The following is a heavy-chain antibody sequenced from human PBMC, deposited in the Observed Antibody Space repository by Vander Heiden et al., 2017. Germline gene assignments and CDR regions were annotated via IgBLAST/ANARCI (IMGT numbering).Heavy chain of an antibody. V-gene: IGHV1-2*02. CDR1: GYTFTGYY. CDR2: INPNSGGT. J-gene: IGHJ6*02. Sequence: QVQLVQSGAEVKKPGASVQVSCKASGYTFTGYYMPWVRQAPGQGLEWMGWINPNSGGTKYAQKFQGRVTMTRDTSISTAYMELSRLRSDDTAVYYCASPRRLYGMDVWGQGTTGTVSS. CDR3: ASPRRLYGMDV.